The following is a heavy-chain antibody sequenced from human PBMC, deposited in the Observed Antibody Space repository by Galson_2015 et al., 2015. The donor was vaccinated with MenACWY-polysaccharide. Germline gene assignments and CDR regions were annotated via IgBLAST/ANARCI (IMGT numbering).Heavy chain of an antibody. CDR1: GFTFSSYA. V-gene: IGHV3-23*01. CDR2: ISGSGGTT. CDR3: LVVPGGNYRAMDV. D-gene: IGHD2-2*01. Sequence: SLRLSCAASGFTFSSYAMSWVRQAPGKGLEWVAAISGSGGTTYYADSVKGRFTISRDNSKNMVYLQMNSLRAEDTAVYYSLVVPGGNYRAMDVWAKGPRSPSH. J-gene: IGHJ6*02.